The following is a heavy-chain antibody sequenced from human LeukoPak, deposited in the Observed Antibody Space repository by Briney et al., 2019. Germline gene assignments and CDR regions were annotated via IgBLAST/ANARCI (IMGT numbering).Heavy chain of an antibody. CDR2: IKGDGIST. D-gene: IGHD3-3*01. J-gene: IGHJ4*02. CDR3: AKDHYWSIDY. Sequence: SGGSLRLSCAASGFDFSSNWMHWVRHAPGQGLVWVSRIKGDGISTNYADSVKGRFTISRDIAKNTLYLQMNSLSAEDTGVYYCAKDHYWSIDYWGRGTLVTVSS. CDR1: GFDFSSNW. V-gene: IGHV3-74*01.